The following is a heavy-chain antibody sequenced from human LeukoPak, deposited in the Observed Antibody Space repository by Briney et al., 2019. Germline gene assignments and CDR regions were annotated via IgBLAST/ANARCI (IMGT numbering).Heavy chain of an antibody. V-gene: IGHV4-59*01. Sequence: PSETLSLTCTVSSGSISSYYWSWIRQPPGKELEWIGYIYYSGTTNYNPSLNSRVTISLDASKKQLSLTLNSVTAADTAVYYCAKGYCRGNSCYDDRGAFDYWGQGTLVTVSS. CDR3: AKGYCRGNSCYDDRGAFDY. CDR1: SGSISSYY. J-gene: IGHJ4*02. D-gene: IGHD2-2*01. CDR2: IYYSGTT.